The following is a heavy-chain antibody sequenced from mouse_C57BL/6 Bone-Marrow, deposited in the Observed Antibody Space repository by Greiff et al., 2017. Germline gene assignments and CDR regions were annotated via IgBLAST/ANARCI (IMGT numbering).Heavy chain of an antibody. V-gene: IGHV14-4*01. J-gene: IGHJ2*01. Sequence: VQLQQSGAELVRPGASVKLSCTASGFNIKDDYMHWVKQRPEQGLEWIGWIDPENGDTEYASKFQGKATITADTSSNTAYLQLSSLTSEDTAVDYCTTSNWDDYWGQGTTLTVSS. CDR3: TTSNWDDY. CDR2: IDPENGDT. D-gene: IGHD4-1*01. CDR1: GFNIKDDY.